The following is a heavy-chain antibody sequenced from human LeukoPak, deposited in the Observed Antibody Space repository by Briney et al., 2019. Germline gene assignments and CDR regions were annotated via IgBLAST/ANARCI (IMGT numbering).Heavy chain of an antibody. V-gene: IGHV4-34*01. J-gene: IGHJ5*02. Sequence: PSETLSLTCAVYGGSFSGYYWSWIRQPPGKGLEWIGYIYHSGSTYYNPSLKSRVTISVDRSKNQFSLKLSSVTAADTAVYYCARSLGDYDSPEENWFDPWGQGTLVTVSS. D-gene: IGHD3-16*01. CDR1: GGSFSGYY. CDR3: ARSLGDYDSPEENWFDP. CDR2: IYHSGST.